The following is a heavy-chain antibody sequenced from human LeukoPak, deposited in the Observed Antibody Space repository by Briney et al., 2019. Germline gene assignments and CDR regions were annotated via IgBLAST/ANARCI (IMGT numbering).Heavy chain of an antibody. CDR2: ISGSGGST. J-gene: IGHJ4*02. CDR1: GFTFSSYA. CDR3: AKVVVPAAVRTKHFDY. D-gene: IGHD2-2*01. Sequence: GGSLRLSCAASGFTFSSYAMSWVRQAPGKGLEWVSAISGSGGSTYYADSVKGRFTISRDNSKNTLDLQMNSLRAEDTAVYYCAKVVVPAAVRTKHFDYWGQGTLVRVSS. V-gene: IGHV3-23*01.